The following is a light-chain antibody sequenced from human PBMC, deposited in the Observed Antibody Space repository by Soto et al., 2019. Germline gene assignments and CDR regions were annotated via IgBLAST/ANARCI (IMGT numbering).Light chain of an antibody. CDR1: QSVSNY. Sequence: VLTQSPAILSLSPGERATLSCRASQSVSNYLAWYQQRPGQAPRLLIYDSSNRATGIPDRFSASGSGTDFTLTISRLEPEDFAVYYCQQYGSSPGYTFGQGTKLEIK. CDR3: QQYGSSPGYT. CDR2: DSS. V-gene: IGKV3-20*01. J-gene: IGKJ2*01.